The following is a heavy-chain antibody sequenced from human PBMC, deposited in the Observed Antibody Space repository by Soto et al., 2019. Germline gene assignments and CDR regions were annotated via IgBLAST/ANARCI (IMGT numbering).Heavy chain of an antibody. D-gene: IGHD3-3*01. CDR2: INSDGTST. V-gene: IGHV3-74*01. J-gene: IGHJ6*03. CDR3: ARDGWDLEWLLRVYSYMDV. CDR1: GFAFSSYW. Sequence: EVQLVESGGGLVQPGGSLRLSCAVSGFAFSSYWMHWVRQTPGKGLVWVSRINSDGTSTAYADSVKGRFTISRDNAKDTLYLEMNGLRAEDTAVYYCARDGWDLEWLLRVYSYMDVWGKGTTVTVSS.